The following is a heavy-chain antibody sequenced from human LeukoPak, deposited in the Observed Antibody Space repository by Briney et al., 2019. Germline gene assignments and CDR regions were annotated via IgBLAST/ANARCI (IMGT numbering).Heavy chain of an antibody. V-gene: IGHV4-61*02. Sequence: PSETLSLTCTVSGGSISSGSYYWSWIRQPAGKGLEWIGRIYTSGSTNYNPSLKSRVTISVDTSKNQFSLKLSSVTAADTAVYYCARFPEHIVVVTDAFDIWGQGTMVTVSS. CDR1: GGSISSGSYY. J-gene: IGHJ3*02. D-gene: IGHD2-21*02. CDR2: IYTSGST. CDR3: ARFPEHIVVVTDAFDI.